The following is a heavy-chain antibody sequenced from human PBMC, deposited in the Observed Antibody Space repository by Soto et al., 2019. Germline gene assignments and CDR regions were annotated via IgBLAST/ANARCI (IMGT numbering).Heavy chain of an antibody. D-gene: IGHD4-17*01. CDR1: GFTFSSYS. J-gene: IGHJ4*02. Sequence: PGGSLRLSCAASGFTFSSYSMNWVRQTPGKGLEWISYISASSTNIHYAGSVKGRFTISRDSAENSVYLQMNSLRDEDTAIYYCARDSYGDYALDSWGQGALVTVSS. V-gene: IGHV3-48*02. CDR3: ARDSYGDYALDS. CDR2: ISASSTNI.